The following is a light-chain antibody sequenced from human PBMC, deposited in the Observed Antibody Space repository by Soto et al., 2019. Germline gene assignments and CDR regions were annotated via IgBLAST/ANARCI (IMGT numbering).Light chain of an antibody. CDR2: GTS. J-gene: IGLJ1*01. Sequence: VLTQPPSVSGAPGHRVTISCTGGSSNIGTGYDVHGYQQLPGTAPKLLIYGTSNRPSGVPARFSCCKPGTSASLAITGLQAGDEADDYCQSYVSSLSADYVVRTAPKVTVL. CDR1: SSNIGTGYD. CDR3: QSYVSSLSADYV. V-gene: IGLV1-40*01.